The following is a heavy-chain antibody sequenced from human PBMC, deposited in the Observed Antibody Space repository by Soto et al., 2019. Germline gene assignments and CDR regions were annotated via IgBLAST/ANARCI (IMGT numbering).Heavy chain of an antibody. Sequence: EVQLVESGGGLVQPGGSLRLSCAASGFTFSNYWMYWVRQAPGKGLGWVSRVNNDGTDTTHADSVKGRFTISRDNAEKTLYLQMNSLRAEDTAVYYCARGGLQHALDVWGQGSTVTVSS. D-gene: IGHD6-13*01. V-gene: IGHV3-74*03. CDR3: ARGGLQHALDV. CDR2: VNNDGTDT. J-gene: IGHJ6*02. CDR1: GFTFSNYW.